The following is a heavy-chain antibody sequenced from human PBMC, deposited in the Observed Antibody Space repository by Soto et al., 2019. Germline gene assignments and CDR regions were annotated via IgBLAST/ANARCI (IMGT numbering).Heavy chain of an antibody. D-gene: IGHD5-18*01. V-gene: IGHV1-18*01. CDR3: ARDRGYSPDSFDI. Sequence: ASVKVSCKASGYTFSTYGISWVRQAPGQGLKWMGWIGAYNGDTNYAQKLQGRVTMTTDTSTSTAYMELTSLRSDDTAIDYCARDRGYSPDSFDIWGQGTMVTVSS. J-gene: IGHJ3*02. CDR1: GYTFSTYG. CDR2: IGAYNGDT.